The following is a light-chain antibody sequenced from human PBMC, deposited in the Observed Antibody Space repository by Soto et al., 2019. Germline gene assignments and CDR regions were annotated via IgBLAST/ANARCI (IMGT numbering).Light chain of an antibody. CDR2: AAS. Sequence: DIHMTQSPSSVSASVLDIVTITFLASQDISSWLAWYQQKPGKAPKIMIYAASSLQGGVPSRFSGSGSGTEFTLTISSLQPEDFATYYCQQASSFPPTFGQGTRLEIK. CDR3: QQASSFPPT. CDR1: QDISSW. J-gene: IGKJ5*01. V-gene: IGKV1-12*01.